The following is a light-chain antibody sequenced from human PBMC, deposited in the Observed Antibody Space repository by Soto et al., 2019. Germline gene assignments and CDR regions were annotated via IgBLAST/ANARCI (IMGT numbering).Light chain of an antibody. Sequence: EIVLTQSPGTLSLSPGERATLSCRASRSVSSSSLAWYQQKPGQAPRLLIYGASSRATGIPDRFSGSGSGTDFTLTISRLEPEDFAVYYCQQYGSSPRTFGQGTKLEIK. CDR1: RSVSSSS. CDR2: GAS. CDR3: QQYGSSPRT. V-gene: IGKV3-20*01. J-gene: IGKJ2*01.